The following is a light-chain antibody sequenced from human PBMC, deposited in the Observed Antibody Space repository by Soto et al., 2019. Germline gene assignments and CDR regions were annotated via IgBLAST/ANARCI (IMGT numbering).Light chain of an antibody. Sequence: IVLTQCPVTPSLSAGKRDNLSCRVSQSVSSSYLAWYQQKPGRAPRLFIYGVSSMATGIPDRFSGSASGTDFTLTIRRLEPADFAVYYGQQRSDWLPITFGQGTRLEI. CDR3: QQRSDWLPIT. CDR2: GVS. J-gene: IGKJ5*01. V-gene: IGKV3D-20*02. CDR1: QSVSSSY.